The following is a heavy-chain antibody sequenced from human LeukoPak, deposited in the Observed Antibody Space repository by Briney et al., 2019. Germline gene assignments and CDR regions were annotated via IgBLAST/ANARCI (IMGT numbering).Heavy chain of an antibody. CDR2: IIPIFGTA. J-gene: IGHJ4*02. D-gene: IGHD4-23*01. Sequence: ASVKVSCKASGGTFSSYAISWVRQAPGQGLEWMGGIIPIFGTANYAQKFQGRVTITTDESTSTAYMELSSLRSEDTAVYYCARGGGGNSVGYWGQGTLVNVSS. V-gene: IGHV1-69*05. CDR1: GGTFSSYA. CDR3: ARGGGGNSVGY.